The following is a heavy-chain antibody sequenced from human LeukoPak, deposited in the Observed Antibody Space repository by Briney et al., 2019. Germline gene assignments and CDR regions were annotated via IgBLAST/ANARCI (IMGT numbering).Heavy chain of an antibody. CDR3: ARDRSGYYDY. J-gene: IGHJ4*02. CDR1: GGSISSYY. D-gene: IGHD3-22*01. CDR2: IYYSGST. V-gene: IGHV4-59*12. Sequence: SETLSLTCTVSGGSISSYYWSWIRQPPGKGLEWIGYIYYSGSTYYNPSLKSRVTISVDTSKNQFSLKLSSVTAADTAVYYCARDRSGYYDYCGEGALVTVSS.